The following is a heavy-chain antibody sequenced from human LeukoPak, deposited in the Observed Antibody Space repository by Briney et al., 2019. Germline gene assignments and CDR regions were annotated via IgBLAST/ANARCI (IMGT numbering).Heavy chain of an antibody. Sequence: GGSLRLSCAASGFTFSSYSMNWVRQAPGKGLEWLSYISSTSSAIYYADSLKGRFTISRDNAKNSLYLQMNSLRAEDTAVYYCARVIGSYGDSAYWGQGTLGTVSS. CDR2: ISSTSSAI. CDR3: ARVIGSYGDSAY. D-gene: IGHD3-16*01. V-gene: IGHV3-48*04. J-gene: IGHJ4*02. CDR1: GFTFSSYS.